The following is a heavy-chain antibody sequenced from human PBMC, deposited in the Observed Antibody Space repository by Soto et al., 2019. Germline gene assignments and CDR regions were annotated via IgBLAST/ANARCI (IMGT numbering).Heavy chain of an antibody. Sequence: QVQLVQSGAEVKKPGSSVKVSCKASGGTFSSYAISWVRQAPGQGLEWMGGIIPICGTANYARKVQGRAKITADKSTSKAYMELSSLRSEDTAVYYCAEEPDSSGFVSGYWGQGTLVTVSS. D-gene: IGHD3-22*01. V-gene: IGHV1-69*06. CDR3: AEEPDSSGFVSGY. CDR2: IIPICGTA. J-gene: IGHJ4*02. CDR1: GGTFSSYA.